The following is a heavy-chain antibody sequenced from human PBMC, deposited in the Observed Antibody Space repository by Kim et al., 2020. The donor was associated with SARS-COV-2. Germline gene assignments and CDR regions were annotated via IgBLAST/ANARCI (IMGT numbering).Heavy chain of an antibody. CDR2: GGRT. J-gene: IGHJ5*01. D-gene: IGHD1-1*01. Sequence: GGRTYYADSVKGRFTVSRDDSKNMVYLQMSSLRAEDTAVYFCAKGHNCDSWGQGTLVTVSS. V-gene: IGHV3-23*01. CDR3: AKGHNCDS.